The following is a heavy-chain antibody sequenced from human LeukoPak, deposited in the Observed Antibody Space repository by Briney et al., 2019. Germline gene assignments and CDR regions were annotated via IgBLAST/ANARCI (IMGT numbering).Heavy chain of an antibody. V-gene: IGHV4-4*02. CDR3: ARPGVWSALDY. CDR1: GGSINTNNW. CDR2: VYHSGST. J-gene: IGHJ4*02. D-gene: IGHD3-3*01. Sequence: SETLSLTCAVSGGSINTNNWWSWVRQPPGKGLEWIGDVYHSGSTNYNPSLKSRVTILVDKSKNHFSLKLSSVTAADTAVYYCARPGVWSALDYWGQGTLVTVSS.